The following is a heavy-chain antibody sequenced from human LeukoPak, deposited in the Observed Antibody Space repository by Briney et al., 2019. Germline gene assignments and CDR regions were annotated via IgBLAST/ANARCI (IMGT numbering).Heavy chain of an antibody. D-gene: IGHD2-2*01. CDR3: ARDSEYQLLVDY. CDR2: ISSSSSYI. J-gene: IGHJ4*02. CDR1: GFTFSSYT. Sequence: GGSLRLSCAASGFTFSSYTMNWVRQAPGKELEWVSSISSSSSYIYYADSVKGRFTISRDNAKNSLYLQMNSLRAGDTAVYYCARDSEYQLLVDYWGQGTLVTVSS. V-gene: IGHV3-21*01.